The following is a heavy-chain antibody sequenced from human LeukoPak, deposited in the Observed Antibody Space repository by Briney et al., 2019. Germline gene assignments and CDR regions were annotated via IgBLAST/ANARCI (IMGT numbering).Heavy chain of an antibody. D-gene: IGHD6-13*01. Sequence: SVKVSCKASGGTFSSHAISWVRQAPGQGLEWMGGIIPIFGTANYAQKFQGRVTITADESTSTAYMELSSLRSEDTAVYYCARDRIAAAGAFDYWGQGTLVTVSS. CDR1: GGTFSSHA. V-gene: IGHV1-69*13. CDR2: IIPIFGTA. CDR3: ARDRIAAAGAFDY. J-gene: IGHJ4*02.